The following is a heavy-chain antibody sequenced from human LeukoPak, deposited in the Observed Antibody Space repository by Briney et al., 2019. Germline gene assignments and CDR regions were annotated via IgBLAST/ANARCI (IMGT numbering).Heavy chain of an antibody. CDR2: ITWNSGTS. Sequence: HAGGSLRLSCAASGFTFDDYAMHWVRRPPGKGLEWVSGITWNSGTSAYADSVKGRFTISRDNAKNSLHLQMNSLRAEDTAVYYCAREWRWELPFDYWGQGTLVTVSS. CDR1: GFTFDDYA. J-gene: IGHJ4*02. V-gene: IGHV3-9*01. D-gene: IGHD1-26*01. CDR3: AREWRWELPFDY.